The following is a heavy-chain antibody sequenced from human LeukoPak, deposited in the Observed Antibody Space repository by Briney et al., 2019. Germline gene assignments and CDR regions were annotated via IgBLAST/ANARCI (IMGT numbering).Heavy chain of an antibody. J-gene: IGHJ3*02. CDR2: IIPIFGTA. V-gene: IGHV1-69*13. D-gene: IGHD5-24*01. Sequence: GASVKVSCKASGGTFSSYAISWVRQAPGQGLEWMGGIIPIFGTANYAQKFQGRVTITADESTSTAYMELSSLRSEDTAVYYCVKVAWPDAFDIWGQGTLVTVSS. CDR3: VKVAWPDAFDI. CDR1: GGTFSSYA.